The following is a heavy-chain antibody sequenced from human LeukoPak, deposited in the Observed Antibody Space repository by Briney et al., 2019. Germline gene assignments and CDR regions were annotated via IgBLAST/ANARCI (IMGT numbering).Heavy chain of an antibody. CDR1: GGSISISSDY. D-gene: IGHD3-22*01. J-gene: IGHJ5*02. CDR2: IYYSGST. Sequence: PWETLSLTCTVCGGSISISSDYCGWIRQPPGKGLEYIGSIYYSGSTYYNPALRSRGTTSVDQSKNHFSLKLRSVTAADTALYYCARGHYDSSGYYWFDPWGQGTLVTVSS. V-gene: IGHV4-39*02. CDR3: ARGHYDSSGYYWFDP.